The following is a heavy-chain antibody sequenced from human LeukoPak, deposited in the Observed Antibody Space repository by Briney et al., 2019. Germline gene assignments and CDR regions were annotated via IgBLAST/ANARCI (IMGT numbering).Heavy chain of an antibody. CDR2: IYSGGST. J-gene: IGHJ4*02. CDR3: AKTSRGFIYGYTADY. V-gene: IGHV3-53*01. D-gene: IGHD5-18*01. Sequence: GGSLRLSCAASGFTVSSNYMSWVRQAPGKGLEWVSVIYSGGSTYYADSVKGRFTISRDNSKNTLYLQMNSLRAEDTAIYYCAKTSRGFIYGYTADYWGQGTLVTVSS. CDR1: GFTVSSNY.